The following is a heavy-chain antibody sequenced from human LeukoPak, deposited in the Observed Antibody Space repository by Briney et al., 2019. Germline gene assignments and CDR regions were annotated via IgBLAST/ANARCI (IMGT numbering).Heavy chain of an antibody. J-gene: IGHJ4*02. CDR3: AKDMRGATAFDY. CDR2: ISWNSGSI. Sequence: GRSRRLSCAASGFTFDDYAMHWVRQAPGKGLEWVSGISWNSGSIGYADSVKGRFTISRDNAKNSLYLQMNSLRAEDTALYYCAKDMRGATAFDYWGQGTLVTVSS. CDR1: GFTFDDYA. D-gene: IGHD1-26*01. V-gene: IGHV3-9*01.